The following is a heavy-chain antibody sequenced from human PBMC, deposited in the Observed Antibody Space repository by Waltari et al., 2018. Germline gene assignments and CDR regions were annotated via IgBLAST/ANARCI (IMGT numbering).Heavy chain of an antibody. J-gene: IGHJ6*02. V-gene: IGHV3-53*01. CDR1: GFTVSSNY. CDR3: ARPRGAVAGTSYYGMDV. CDR2: IYSVGST. D-gene: IGHD6-19*01. Sequence: EVQLVESGGGLIQPGGSLRLSCAASGFTVSSNYMSWVRQAPGKGLEWVSVIYSVGSTYYADSVKGRFTISRDNSKNTLYLQMNSLRAEDTAVYYCARPRGAVAGTSYYGMDVWGQGTTVTVSS.